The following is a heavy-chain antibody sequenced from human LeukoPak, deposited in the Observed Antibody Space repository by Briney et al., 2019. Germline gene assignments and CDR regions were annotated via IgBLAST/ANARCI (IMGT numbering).Heavy chain of an antibody. D-gene: IGHD2-15*01. CDR3: ARVGYCTGGSCYGVDY. CDR2: IYTSGST. J-gene: IGHJ4*02. V-gene: IGHV4-61*02. Sequence: SETLSLTCTVSGGSISSGSYYWSWIRQPAGKGLEWIGRIYTSGSTNYNPSLKSRVTISVGTSKNQFSLKLSSVTAADTAVYFCARVGYCTGGSCYGVDYWGQGTLVTVSS. CDR1: GGSISSGSYY.